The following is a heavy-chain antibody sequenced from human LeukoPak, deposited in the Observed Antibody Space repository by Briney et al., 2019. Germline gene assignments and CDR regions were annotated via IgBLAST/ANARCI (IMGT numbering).Heavy chain of an antibody. J-gene: IGHJ6*02. D-gene: IGHD6-6*01. CDR1: EFTVSSNF. CDR3: ASIKYSSSYYYYGMDV. V-gene: IGHV4-59*02. Sequence: PGGSLRLSCAASEFTVSSNFISWIRQPPGKGLEWIGYIYYSGSTYYNPSLKSRVTISVDTSKNQFSLKLSSVTAADTAVYYCASIKYSSSYYYYGMDVWGQGTTVTVSS. CDR2: IYYSGST.